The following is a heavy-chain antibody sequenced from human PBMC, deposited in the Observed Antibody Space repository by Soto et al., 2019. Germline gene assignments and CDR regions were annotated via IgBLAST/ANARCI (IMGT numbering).Heavy chain of an antibody. CDR3: ARYFGEYSSSSRRSYYYYYMDV. CDR2: MNPNSGNT. CDR1: GYTFTSYD. J-gene: IGHJ6*03. V-gene: IGHV1-8*01. Sequence: ASVKVSCKASGYTFTSYDISWVRQATGQGLEWMGWMNPNSGNTGYAQKFQGRVTMTRNTSISTAYMELSSLRSEDTAVYYCARYFGEYSSSSRRSYYYYYMDVWGKGTTVTVSS. D-gene: IGHD6-6*01.